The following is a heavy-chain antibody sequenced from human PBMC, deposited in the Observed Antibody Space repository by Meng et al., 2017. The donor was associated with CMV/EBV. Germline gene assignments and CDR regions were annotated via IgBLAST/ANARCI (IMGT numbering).Heavy chain of an antibody. CDR2: ISWDGGST. D-gene: IGHD3-10*01. J-gene: IGHJ5*02. CDR1: GFTVDDDT. CDR3: AKGPGENWFDP. Sequence: EGRLVAVGGVVLQPGGSLRLSCAASGFTVDDDTMHWVRQAPGKGLEWVSLISWDGGSTYYADSVKGRFTISRDNSKNSLYLQMNSLRTEDTALYYCAKGPGENWFDPWGQGTLVTVSS. V-gene: IGHV3-43*01.